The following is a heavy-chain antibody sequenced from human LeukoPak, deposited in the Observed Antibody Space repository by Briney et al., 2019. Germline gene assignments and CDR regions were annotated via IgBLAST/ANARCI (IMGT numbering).Heavy chain of an antibody. Sequence: GESLKISCKGSGYSFTSYWIGWVRQMPGKGLEWMGIIYPGDSDTRYSPSFQGQVTISADKSISTAYLQWSSLEASDTAMYYCARAPRIAVAGTEFDYWGQGTLVTVSS. V-gene: IGHV5-51*01. CDR2: IYPGDSDT. CDR3: ARAPRIAVAGTEFDY. CDR1: GYSFTSYW. J-gene: IGHJ4*02. D-gene: IGHD6-19*01.